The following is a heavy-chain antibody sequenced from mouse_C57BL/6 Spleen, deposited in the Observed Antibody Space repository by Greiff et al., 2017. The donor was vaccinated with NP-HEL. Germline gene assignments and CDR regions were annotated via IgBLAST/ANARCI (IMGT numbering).Heavy chain of an antibody. J-gene: IGHJ2*01. CDR2: IDPSDSYT. CDR1: GYTFTSYW. Sequence: VQLQQPGAELVRPGTSVKLSCKASGYTFTSYWMHWVKQRPGQGLEWIGVIDPSDSYTNYNQKFKGKATLTVDTSSSTAYMPLSSRTSEDYAVYYCARQLRLRDYFDYWGQGTTLTVSS. V-gene: IGHV1-59*01. D-gene: IGHD3-2*02. CDR3: ARQLRLRDYFDY.